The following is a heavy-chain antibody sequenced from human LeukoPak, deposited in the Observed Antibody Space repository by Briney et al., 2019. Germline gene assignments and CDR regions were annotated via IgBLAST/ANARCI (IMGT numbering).Heavy chain of an antibody. D-gene: IGHD6-19*01. CDR2: ISSSSSYI. V-gene: IGHV3-21*01. CDR1: GFTFSDYY. CDR3: ARGPGPEYSSGWTVDWFDP. J-gene: IGHJ5*02. Sequence: PGGSLRLSCAASGFTFSDYYMNWVRQAPGKGLEWVSSISSSSSYIYYADSVKGRFTISRDNAKNSLYLQMNSLRAEDTAVYYCARGPGPEYSSGWTVDWFDPRGQGTLVTVSS.